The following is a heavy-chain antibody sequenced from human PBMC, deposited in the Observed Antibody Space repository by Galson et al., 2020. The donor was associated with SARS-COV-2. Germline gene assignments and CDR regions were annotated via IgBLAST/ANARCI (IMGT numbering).Heavy chain of an antibody. V-gene: IGHV4-61*09. CDR3: ARFVSRYSAFDI. CDR2: IYASGST. Sequence: SETLSLTCTASGGPISSGDYYWSWIRQSAGKGLEWIGHIYASGSTNYNPSLKSRLTISVDTSKNQFSLKLYSVTAADTAVYYCARFVSRYSAFDIWGRGSMLTVSS. CDR1: GGPISSGDYY. D-gene: IGHD2-15*01. J-gene: IGHJ3*02.